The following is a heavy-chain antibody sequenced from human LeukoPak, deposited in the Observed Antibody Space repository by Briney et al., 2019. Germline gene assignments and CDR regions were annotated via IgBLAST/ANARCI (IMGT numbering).Heavy chain of an antibody. V-gene: IGHV4-4*07. J-gene: IGHJ3*02. D-gene: IGHD7-27*01. Sequence: SETLSLTCTVSDGSLSGHYWSWIRQPAGKGLEWIGRIYTSGSTNYNPSLKSRVTMSVDTSKNQFSLKLSSVTAADTAVYYCAREQELGIGGGSDDAFDIWGQGTMVTVSS. CDR2: IYTSGST. CDR3: AREQELGIGGGSDDAFDI. CDR1: DGSLSGHY.